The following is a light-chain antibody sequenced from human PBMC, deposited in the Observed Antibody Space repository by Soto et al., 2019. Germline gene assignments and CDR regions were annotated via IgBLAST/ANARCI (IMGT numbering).Light chain of an antibody. CDR1: QSISNW. Sequence: DIQMTQSPSSLSASVGDRVTITCRASQSISNWLAWYQQKPGKAPKLLIYDASTLEIGVPSRFSGGGFGTDFTLTISSLQPDDFATYYCQQYSSYSTFGQGTKVEMK. J-gene: IGKJ1*01. V-gene: IGKV1-5*01. CDR3: QQYSSYST. CDR2: DAS.